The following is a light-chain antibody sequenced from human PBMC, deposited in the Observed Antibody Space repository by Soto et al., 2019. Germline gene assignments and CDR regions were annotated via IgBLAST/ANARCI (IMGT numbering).Light chain of an antibody. Sequence: EIVLTQSPCTLSVSPGERATLSCRASQSVSSSYLAWYQQKPGQAPRLLIYGASSRATGIPDRFSGSGSGTDFTLTISRLEPEDFAVYYCQQYGSSLPWTFGQGTKVDIK. CDR2: GAS. J-gene: IGKJ1*01. CDR3: QQYGSSLPWT. CDR1: QSVSSSY. V-gene: IGKV3-20*01.